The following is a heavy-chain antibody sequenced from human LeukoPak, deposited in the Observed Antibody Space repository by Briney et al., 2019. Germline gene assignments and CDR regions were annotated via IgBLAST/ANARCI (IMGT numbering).Heavy chain of an antibody. J-gene: IGHJ4*02. Sequence: PGGSLRLSCAASGFIFPTYWMSWVRQAPGKGLEWVANINQDASHKNHVESVKGRFTISRDYANNLLFLQMNDLRAEDTAIYYCARDPPTDSNWYPDYWGQGTLVTVSS. CDR3: ARDPPTDSNWYPDY. V-gene: IGHV3-7*01. CDR2: INQDASHK. CDR1: GFIFPTYW. D-gene: IGHD6-13*01.